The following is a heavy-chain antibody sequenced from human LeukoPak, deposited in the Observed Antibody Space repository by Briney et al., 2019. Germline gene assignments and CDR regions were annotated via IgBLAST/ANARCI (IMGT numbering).Heavy chain of an antibody. CDR1: GGTFSSYA. D-gene: IGHD2-15*01. CDR2: IIPILGIA. CDR3: ATCSGGSCYELYYFDY. J-gene: IGHJ4*02. V-gene: IGHV1-69*04. Sequence: GASVKVSCKASGGTFSSYAISWVRQAPGQGLEWMGRIIPILGIANYAQKFQGRVTITADESTSTAYMELSSLRSEDTAVYYCATCSGGSCYELYYFDYWGQGTLVTVSS.